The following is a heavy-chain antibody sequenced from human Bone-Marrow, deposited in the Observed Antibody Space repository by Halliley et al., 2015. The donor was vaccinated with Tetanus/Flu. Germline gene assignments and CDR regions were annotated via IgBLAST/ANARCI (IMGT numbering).Heavy chain of an antibody. CDR3: ARSLTAPTRIFDY. CDR2: INPYGGDT. V-gene: IGHV1-46*01. D-gene: IGHD2-15*01. J-gene: IGHJ4*02. Sequence: WMAVINPYGGDTTHAQRLQGRVTMTRDTSTSTVYMELSSLRSEDTAVYYCARSLTAPTRIFDYWGQGTLVTVSS.